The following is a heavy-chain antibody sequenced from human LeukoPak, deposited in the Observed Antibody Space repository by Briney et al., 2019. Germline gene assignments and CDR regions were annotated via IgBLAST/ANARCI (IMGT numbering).Heavy chain of an antibody. J-gene: IGHJ4*02. CDR1: GFLFNSYA. CDR2: ISPDGNNK. V-gene: IGHV3-30-3*01. D-gene: IGHD6-19*01. Sequence: PGGSLRLSCAASGFLFNSYAMHWVRQAPGEGLEWVAVISPDGNNKYYADSVKGRFTMSRDNSKNKVYVQMDSLRGEDTAVYYCARAAAVAGYFDYWGQGTLVTVSS. CDR3: ARAAAVAGYFDY.